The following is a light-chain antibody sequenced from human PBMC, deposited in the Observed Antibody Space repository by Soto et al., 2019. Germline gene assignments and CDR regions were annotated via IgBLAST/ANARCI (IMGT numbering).Light chain of an antibody. V-gene: IGLV2-23*02. CDR1: SSDVGSYNL. CDR2: EVN. CDR3: CSFAGSSTYV. Sequence: QSVLTKPASVSGSPGQSITISCTGTSSDVGSYNLVSWYQQHPGKAPKLMIYEVNKRPSGVSNRCSGSKSGNTASLTISGIQAEDEADYYCCSFAGSSTYVFGTGTKLTVL. J-gene: IGLJ1*01.